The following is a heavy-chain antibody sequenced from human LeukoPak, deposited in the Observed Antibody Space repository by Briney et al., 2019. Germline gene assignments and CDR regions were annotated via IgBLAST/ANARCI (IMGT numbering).Heavy chain of an antibody. D-gene: IGHD2-15*01. V-gene: IGHV1-69*13. J-gene: IGHJ4*02. CDR3: ARDHCSSGCPKGGFDY. CDR2: IIPIFGTA. CDR1: GGTFSIPA. Sequence: ASVKVSCNSSGGTFSIPAISCVPQAPGQGLEWMGGIIPIFGTANYAQKFQGRVTITADESTSTAYMELRSLRSEDTAVYYYARDHCSSGCPKGGFDYWGQGTLVTVSS.